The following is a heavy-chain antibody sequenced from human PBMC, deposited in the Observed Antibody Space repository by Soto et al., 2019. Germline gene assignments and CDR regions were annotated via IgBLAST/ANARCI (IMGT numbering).Heavy chain of an antibody. Sequence: SETLSLTCTVSGGSINSYYWSWIRQPPGKGLEWIGYISHSGTTSYNPSLKSRLTTSLNTSKNQFSLKLRSVSAADTAIYYCARGTRATQYYFYFYGMDVWGQGTTVTVSS. V-gene: IGHV4-59*01. CDR1: GGSINSYY. CDR3: ARGTRATQYYFYFYGMDV. D-gene: IGHD3-10*01. J-gene: IGHJ6*02. CDR2: ISHSGTT.